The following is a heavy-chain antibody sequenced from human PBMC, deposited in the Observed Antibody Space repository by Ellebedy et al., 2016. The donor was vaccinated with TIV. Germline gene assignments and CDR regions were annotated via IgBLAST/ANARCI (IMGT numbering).Heavy chain of an antibody. J-gene: IGHJ3*02. CDR1: GYTFTSYD. Sequence: ASVKVSXXTSGYTFTSYDINWVRQATGQGLEWMGWMNPNTGNAGYAQKFQGRVTMTRNTSTRTAYMELSSLSSEDTAAYYCARWFSSIRYDAFDIWGQGTMVTVSS. V-gene: IGHV1-8*01. CDR3: ARWFSSIRYDAFDI. D-gene: IGHD6-13*01. CDR2: MNPNTGNA.